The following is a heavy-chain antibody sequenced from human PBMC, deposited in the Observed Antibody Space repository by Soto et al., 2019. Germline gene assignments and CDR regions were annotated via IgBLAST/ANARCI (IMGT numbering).Heavy chain of an antibody. CDR3: ARDGVAVTTGISGY. CDR1: GYTFTNYA. V-gene: IGHV1-18*01. J-gene: IGHJ4*02. CDR2: INVHNGNT. D-gene: IGHD4-4*01. Sequence: QVQLVQSGVEVKNPGASVKVSCKASGYTFTNYAIVWVRQAPGQGLEWMGWINVHNGNTKYAQKFQGRVTMTTDTSTSTVHMELRSLTTDDTAVYYCARDGVAVTTGISGYWGQGTLVTVSS.